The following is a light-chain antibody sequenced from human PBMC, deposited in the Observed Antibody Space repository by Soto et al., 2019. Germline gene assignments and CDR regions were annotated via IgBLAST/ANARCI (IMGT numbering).Light chain of an antibody. CDR2: AAS. CDR3: QETYNTAT. CDR1: QNINSY. J-gene: IGKJ3*01. V-gene: IGKV1-39*01. Sequence: DIQMTQSPSSLSASVGDRVTITCRASQNINSYLNWYQQKPGKAPKLLIYAASYLQSGVPSRFSGPGAGTDFTLTISSLQPEDIATYYCQETYNTATFGPGTKVEIK.